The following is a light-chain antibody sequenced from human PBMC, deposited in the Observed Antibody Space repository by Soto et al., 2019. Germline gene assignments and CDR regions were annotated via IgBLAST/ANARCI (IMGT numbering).Light chain of an antibody. CDR2: EVN. V-gene: IGLV2-8*01. J-gene: IGLJ1*01. CDR1: SSDVGDYNY. CDR3: SSYAGNNEV. Sequence: QSALTQPPSASGSPGQSVTISCTGTSSDVGDYNYVSWYQQHPGKAPKLMIYEVNKRPSGVPDRFSGSKSGNTASLTVSGLQAEDEAYYYCSSYAGNNEVFGTGTKLTVL.